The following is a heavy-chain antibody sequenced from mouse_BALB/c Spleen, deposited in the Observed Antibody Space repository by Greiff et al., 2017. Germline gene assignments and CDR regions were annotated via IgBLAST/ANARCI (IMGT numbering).Heavy chain of an antibody. V-gene: IGHV1-4*01. D-gene: IGHD1-1*01. CDR2: INPSSGYT. J-gene: IGHJ4*01. CDR3: ARDGTVVATDYYAMDY. Sequence: QVQLQQSGAELARPGASVKMSCKASGYTFTSYTMHWVKQRPGQGLEWIGYINPSSGYTNYNQKFKDKATLTADKSSSTAYMQLSSLTSEDSAVYYCARDGTVVATDYYAMDYWGQGTSVTVSS. CDR1: GYTFTSYT.